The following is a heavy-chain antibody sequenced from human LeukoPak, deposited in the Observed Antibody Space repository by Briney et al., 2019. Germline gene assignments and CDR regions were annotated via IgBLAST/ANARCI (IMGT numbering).Heavy chain of an antibody. CDR1: GGSISRNS. V-gene: IGHV4-59*01. CDR3: ARDRGLEYFDY. D-gene: IGHD5-24*01. Sequence: SSETLSLTCTVSGGSISRNSWNWIRQSPGEGLEWIGCVDNSGSTNYNPSLTSRVTILLDTSKNQFFLKLSSVTAADTAVYYCARDRGLEYFDYWGQGTLVTVSS. J-gene: IGHJ4*02. CDR2: VDNSGST.